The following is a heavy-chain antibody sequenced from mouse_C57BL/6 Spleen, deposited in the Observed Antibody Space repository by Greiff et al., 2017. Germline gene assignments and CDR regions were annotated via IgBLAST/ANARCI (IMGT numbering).Heavy chain of an antibody. V-gene: IGHV7-3*01. J-gene: IGHJ3*01. CDR3: ARSLYDYDPAWFAY. D-gene: IGHD2-4*01. CDR1: GFTFTDYY. CDR2: IRNKANGYTT. Sequence: EVQVVESGGGLVQPGGSLSLSCAASGFTFTDYYMSWVRQPPGKALEWLGFIRNKANGYTTEYSASVKGRFTISRDNSQSILYLQMNALRAEDSATYYCARSLYDYDPAWFAYWGQGTLVTVSA.